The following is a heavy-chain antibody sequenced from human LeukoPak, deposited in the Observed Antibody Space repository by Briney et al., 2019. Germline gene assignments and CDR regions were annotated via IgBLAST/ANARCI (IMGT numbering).Heavy chain of an antibody. CDR3: ARITYYYGSGSYVDY. CDR1: GGSFSGYY. D-gene: IGHD3-10*01. Sequence: KPSETLSLTCAVDGGSFSGYYWNWIRQPPGKVLEWIGEITHSGSTNYNPSLKSRVTISVDTSKNQFSLKLSSVTAADTAVYYCARITYYYGSGSYVDYWGQGTLVTVSS. CDR2: ITHSGST. V-gene: IGHV4-34*01. J-gene: IGHJ4*02.